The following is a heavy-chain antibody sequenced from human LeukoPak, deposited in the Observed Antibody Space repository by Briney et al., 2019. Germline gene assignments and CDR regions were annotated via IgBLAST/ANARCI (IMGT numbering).Heavy chain of an antibody. D-gene: IGHD6-13*01. Sequence: GRSLRLSCAASGFTFDDYAMHWVRQAPGKGLEWVSGISWNSGSIGYADSVKGRFTISRDNAKNSLYLQMNSLRAEDTALYYCAKEAAGTPYFDYWGQGTLVTVSS. CDR2: ISWNSGSI. V-gene: IGHV3-9*01. CDR3: AKEAAGTPYFDY. CDR1: GFTFDDYA. J-gene: IGHJ4*02.